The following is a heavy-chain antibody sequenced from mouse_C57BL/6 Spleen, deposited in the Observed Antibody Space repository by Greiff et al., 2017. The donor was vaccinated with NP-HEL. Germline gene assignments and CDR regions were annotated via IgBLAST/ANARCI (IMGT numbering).Heavy chain of an antibody. D-gene: IGHD1-1*01. J-gene: IGHJ1*03. V-gene: IGHV1-72*01. CDR3: AREATTVVATPRYFDV. CDR1: GYTFTSYW. Sequence: QVQLKQPGAELVKPGASVKLSCKASGYTFTSYWMHWVKQRPGRGLEWIGRIDPNSGGTKYNEKFKSKATLTVDKPSSTAYMQLSSLTSEDSAVYYCAREATTVVATPRYFDVWGTGTTVTVSS. CDR2: IDPNSGGT.